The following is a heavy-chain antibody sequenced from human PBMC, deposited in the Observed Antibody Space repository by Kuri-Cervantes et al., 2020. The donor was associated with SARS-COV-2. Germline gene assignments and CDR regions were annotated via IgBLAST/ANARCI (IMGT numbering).Heavy chain of an antibody. V-gene: IGHV3-30*04. CDR1: GFTFNTCA. Sequence: GESLKISCAASGFTFNTCAMHWVRQAPGKGLEWVAMVSSDGTNQSYADSVKGRFTISRDNSKNTLHLQIISLRTEDTGVFYCVRARVGVFDFWGQGALVTVSS. CDR2: VSSDGTNQ. J-gene: IGHJ4*02. D-gene: IGHD2-21*01. CDR3: VRARVGVFDF.